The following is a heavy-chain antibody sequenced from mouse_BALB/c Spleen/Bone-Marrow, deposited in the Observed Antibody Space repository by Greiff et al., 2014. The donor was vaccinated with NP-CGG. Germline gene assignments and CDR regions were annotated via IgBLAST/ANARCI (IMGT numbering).Heavy chain of an antibody. CDR2: ITPSTGYT. V-gene: IGHV1-7*01. CDR1: GYTFTSYW. J-gene: IGHJ3*01. Sequence: VQLQQSGAELAKPGASVKMSCKASGYTFTSYWMHWIKQRPGQGLEWIGYITPSTGYTEYNQKFKDKATLTADKSSSTAYMQLSSLTSEDSAVYYCARPRFAYWGQGTLVTVSA. CDR3: ARPRFAY.